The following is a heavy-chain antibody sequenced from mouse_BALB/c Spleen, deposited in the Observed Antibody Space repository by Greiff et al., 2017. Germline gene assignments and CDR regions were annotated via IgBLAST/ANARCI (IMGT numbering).Heavy chain of an antibody. CDR2: IDPENGDT. J-gene: IGHJ3*01. CDR3: NAGLGRATWFAY. CDR1: GFNIKDYY. Sequence: EVKLQQSGAELVRSGASVKLSCTASGFNIKDYYMHWVKQRPEQGLEWIGWIDPENGDTEYAPKFQGKATMTADTSSNTAYLQLSSLTSEDTAVYYCNAGLGRATWFAYWGQGTLVTVSA. V-gene: IGHV14-4*02. D-gene: IGHD4-1*01.